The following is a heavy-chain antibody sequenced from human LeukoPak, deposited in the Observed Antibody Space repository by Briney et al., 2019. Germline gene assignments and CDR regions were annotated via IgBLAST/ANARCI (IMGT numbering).Heavy chain of an antibody. CDR3: ARAYDFRGLRNAFDI. CDR1: GFTFSSYG. CDR2: IRYDGSNK. V-gene: IGHV3-30*02. D-gene: IGHD3-3*01. J-gene: IGHJ3*02. Sequence: HSGGSLRLSCAASGFTFSSYGMHWVRQAPGKGLEWVAFIRYDGSNKYYADSVKGRFTISRDNAKNSLYLQMNSLRAEDTAVYYCARAYDFRGLRNAFDIWGQGTMVTVSS.